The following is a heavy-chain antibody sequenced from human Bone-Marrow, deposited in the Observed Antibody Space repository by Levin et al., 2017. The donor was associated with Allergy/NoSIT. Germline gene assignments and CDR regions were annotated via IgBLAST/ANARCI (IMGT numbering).Heavy chain of an antibody. J-gene: IGHJ3*02. CDR3: AWDSSGYYFEAFDI. CDR1: GFTFSSYS. CDR2: ISSSSSYI. V-gene: IGHV3-21*01. D-gene: IGHD3-22*01. Sequence: LSLTCAASGFTFSSYSMNWVRQAPGKGLEWVSSISSSSSYIYYADSVKGRFTISRDNAKNSLYLQMNSLRAEDTAVYYCAWDSSGYYFEAFDIWGQGTMVTVSS.